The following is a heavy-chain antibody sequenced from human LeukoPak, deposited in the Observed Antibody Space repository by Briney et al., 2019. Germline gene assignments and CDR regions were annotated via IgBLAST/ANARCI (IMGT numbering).Heavy chain of an antibody. Sequence: SENLSLTCTVSGGSISSYYWSWIRQPAGKGLEWIGRIFTSGGTNYNPSLKSRVTMSVDTSKNQFSLKLSSVTAADTAVYYCARVPTGDDTFDIWGQGTMVTVSS. V-gene: IGHV4-4*07. CDR3: ARVPTGDDTFDI. CDR1: GGSISSYY. CDR2: IFTSGGT. D-gene: IGHD7-27*01. J-gene: IGHJ3*02.